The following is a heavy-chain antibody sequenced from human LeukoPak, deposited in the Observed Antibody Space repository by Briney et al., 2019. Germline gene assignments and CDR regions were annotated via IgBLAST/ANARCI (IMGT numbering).Heavy chain of an antibody. J-gene: IGHJ3*01. CDR1: GGSFSGYY. CDR2: INHSGST. V-gene: IGHV4-34*01. Sequence: SETLSLTCAVYGGSFSGYYWSWIRQPPGKGLEWIGEINHSGSTNCNPSLKSRVTISVDTSKNQFTLQLRSVTPEDTGVYYCVACRDNSCYSETFGFWGQGTTVIVSS. D-gene: IGHD2-15*01. CDR3: VACRDNSCYSETFGF.